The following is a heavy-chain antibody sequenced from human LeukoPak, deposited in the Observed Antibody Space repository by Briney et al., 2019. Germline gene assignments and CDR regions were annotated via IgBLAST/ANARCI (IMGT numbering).Heavy chain of an antibody. Sequence: GGSLRLSCAASGFTFDDYGMSWVRHAPGKGLEWGSGINWNGGSTGYADSVKGRFTISRDNAKNSLYLQMNSLRAEDTALYYCARDTDSSGYYGAFDIWGQGTMVTVSS. D-gene: IGHD3-22*01. J-gene: IGHJ3*02. CDR2: INWNGGST. CDR1: GFTFDDYG. V-gene: IGHV3-20*04. CDR3: ARDTDSSGYYGAFDI.